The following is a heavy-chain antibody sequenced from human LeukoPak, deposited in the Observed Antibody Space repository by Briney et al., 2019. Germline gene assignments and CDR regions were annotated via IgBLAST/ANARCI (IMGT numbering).Heavy chain of an antibody. D-gene: IGHD3-16*01. Sequence: GGSLRLSCAASGFTVSDYYMTWIRQAPGKGLDWVSYISFSGSTIYYADTVKGRFIISRDTAKNSLYLQMNSLRAEDTAVYYCVRGMGGGVSNFDYWGQGALVTVSS. CDR2: ISFSGSTI. J-gene: IGHJ4*02. V-gene: IGHV3-11*04. CDR3: VRGMGGGVSNFDY. CDR1: GFTVSDYY.